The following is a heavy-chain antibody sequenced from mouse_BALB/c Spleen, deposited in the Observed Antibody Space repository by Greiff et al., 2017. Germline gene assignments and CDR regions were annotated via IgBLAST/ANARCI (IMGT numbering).Heavy chain of an antibody. CDR2: IRNKANGYTT. J-gene: IGHJ2*01. D-gene: IGHD1-1*01. CDR3: ARWTTVVAAYYFDY. CDR1: GFTFTDYY. Sequence: EVQGVESGGGLVQPGGSLRLSCATSGFTFTDYYMSWVRQPPGKALEWLGFIRNKANGYTTEYSASVKGRFTISRDNSQSILYLQMNTLRAEDSATYYCARWTTVVAAYYFDYWGQGTTLTVSS. V-gene: IGHV7-3*02.